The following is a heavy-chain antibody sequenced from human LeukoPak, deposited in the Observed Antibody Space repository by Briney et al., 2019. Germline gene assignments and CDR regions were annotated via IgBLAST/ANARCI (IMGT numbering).Heavy chain of an antibody. D-gene: IGHD6-13*01. V-gene: IGHV3-21*01. J-gene: IGHJ5*02. CDR1: GFALNSYS. CDR2: ISSTSAYI. Sequence: PGGSLRLSCAASGFALNSYSLAWVRQAPGKGLEWVSSISSTSAYIYYADSVKGRFTISRDNIDNVVYLQMSSLRAEDTAVYYCARVAVAGPTGWFDPWGQGTLVTVSS. CDR3: ARVAVAGPTGWFDP.